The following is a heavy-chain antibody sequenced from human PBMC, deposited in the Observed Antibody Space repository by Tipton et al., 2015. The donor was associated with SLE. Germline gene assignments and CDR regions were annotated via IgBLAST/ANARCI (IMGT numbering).Heavy chain of an antibody. CDR2: INHSGNT. D-gene: IGHD3-22*01. CDR1: GGSFSGYY. Sequence: LRLSCAVYGGSFSGYYWSWIRQSPGKGLEWIGEINHSGNTNYNPSLKSRVTISVDTSKNQLSLKLSSVTAADTAVYYCASAAWDYDSSGSGAFDIWGQGTMVTVSS. J-gene: IGHJ3*02. CDR3: ASAAWDYDSSGSGAFDI. V-gene: IGHV4-34*01.